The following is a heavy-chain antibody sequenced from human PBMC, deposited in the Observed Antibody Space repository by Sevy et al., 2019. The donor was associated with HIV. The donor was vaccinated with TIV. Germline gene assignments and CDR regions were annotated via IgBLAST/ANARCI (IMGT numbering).Heavy chain of an antibody. CDR3: ATAGRITTTVVRYYFDY. D-gene: IGHD3-22*01. CDR1: GYTLTELS. V-gene: IGHV1-24*01. J-gene: IGHJ4*02. CDR2: FDPEDGET. Sequence: ASVKVSCKVSGYTLTELSMHWVRQAPGKGLEWMGGFDPEDGETIYAQKFQDRVTMTEDTSTDTAYMELSSLRSEDTAVYYCATAGRITTTVVRYYFDYWGQGTLVTVSS.